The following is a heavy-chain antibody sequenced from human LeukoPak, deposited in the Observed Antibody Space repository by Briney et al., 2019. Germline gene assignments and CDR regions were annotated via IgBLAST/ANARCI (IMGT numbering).Heavy chain of an antibody. J-gene: IGHJ4*02. CDR3: ARDGSTIFGVVPGDY. Sequence: GASVKVSCKASGGTFSSYAISWVRQAPGQGLEWMGRIISILGIANYAQKFQGRVTITADKSTSTAYMEPSSLRSEDTAVYYCARDGSTIFGVVPGDYWGQGTLVTVSS. D-gene: IGHD3-3*01. CDR1: GGTFSSYA. V-gene: IGHV1-69*04. CDR2: IISILGIA.